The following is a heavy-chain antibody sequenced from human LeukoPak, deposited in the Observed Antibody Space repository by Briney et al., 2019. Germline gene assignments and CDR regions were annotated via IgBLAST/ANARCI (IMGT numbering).Heavy chain of an antibody. CDR3: AREDLRWFDP. CDR2: ISYDGSNK. V-gene: IGHV3-30*04. CDR1: GFTFSRYE. J-gene: IGHJ5*02. Sequence: GGSLRLSCAASGFTFSRYEMNWVRQAPGKGLEWVAVISYDGSNKYYADSVKGRFTISRDNSKNTLYLQMNSLRAEDTAVYYCAREDLRWFDPWGQGTLVTVSS.